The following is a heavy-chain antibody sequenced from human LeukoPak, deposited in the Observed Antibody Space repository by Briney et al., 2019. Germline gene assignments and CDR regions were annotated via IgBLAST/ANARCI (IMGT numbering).Heavy chain of an antibody. V-gene: IGHV4-61*02. Sequence: PSETLSLTCTVSGGSISSGSYYWSWIRQPAGKGLEWIGRIYTSGSTNYNPSLKSRVTISVDTSKNQFSLKLSSVTAADTAVYYCARWRELVGAIVGRAFDIWGQGTMVTVSS. D-gene: IGHD1-26*01. CDR2: IYTSGST. J-gene: IGHJ3*02. CDR3: ARWRELVGAIVGRAFDI. CDR1: GGSISSGSYY.